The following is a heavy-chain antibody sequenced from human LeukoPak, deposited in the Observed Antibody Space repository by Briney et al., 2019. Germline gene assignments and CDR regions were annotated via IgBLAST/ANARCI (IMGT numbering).Heavy chain of an antibody. D-gene: IGHD6-19*01. CDR2: IKQDGSEK. Sequence: HPGGSLRLSCAASGFIFSSYWMKWVRQARGKGLEWVANIKQDGSEKYYVDSVKGRFTISRDNAKNSVYFQMNSLRAEDTAVYYCAGGQGWLADYWGQGTLVTVSS. CDR3: AGGQGWLADY. J-gene: IGHJ4*02. CDR1: GFIFSSYW. V-gene: IGHV3-7*05.